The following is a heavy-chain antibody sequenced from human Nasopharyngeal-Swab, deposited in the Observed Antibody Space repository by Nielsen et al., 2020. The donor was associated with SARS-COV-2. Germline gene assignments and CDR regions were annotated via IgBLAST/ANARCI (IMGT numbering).Heavy chain of an antibody. CDR2: INPTGGST. D-gene: IGHD3-10*01. Sequence: ASVKVSCKASGYIFTNYYMHWVRQAPGQGLEWMGIINPTGGSTTYAQKFQGRVIMTRDTSTSTLYMELRGLRSEDTAVYFCARDAGGFYTKDQPYSDYWGQGSLVTVSS. V-gene: IGHV1-46*01. CDR3: ARDAGGFYTKDQPYSDY. J-gene: IGHJ4*02. CDR1: GYIFTNYY.